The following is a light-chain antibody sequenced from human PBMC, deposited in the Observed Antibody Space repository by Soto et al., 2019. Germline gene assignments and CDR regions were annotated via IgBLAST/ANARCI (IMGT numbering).Light chain of an antibody. V-gene: IGLV4-69*01. CDR3: QTWGTGTVV. Sequence: QAVVTQSPSASASLGASVRLTCTLSSGHSTNAIAWYQLQPEKGPRYLMNLKDDGSHIKGDGIPDRFSGSSSGAERHLTISSLQSEDEADYYCQTWGTGTVVFGGGTKLTVL. J-gene: IGLJ2*01. CDR1: SGHSTNA. CDR2: LKDDGSH.